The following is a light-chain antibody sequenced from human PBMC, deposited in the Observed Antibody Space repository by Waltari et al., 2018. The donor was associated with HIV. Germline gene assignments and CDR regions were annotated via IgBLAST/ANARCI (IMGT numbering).Light chain of an antibody. CDR2: YDS. V-gene: IGLV3-21*04. CDR3: QVWDSSSGVV. CDR1: NIGSKS. Sequence: SYVLTQSPSVPVAPGKTARITCGGNNIGSKSVHWYQQKPGQAPVLVIYYDSDRPSGIPERFSGSNAGNTATLTISRVEAGDEADYYCQVWDSSSGVVFGGGTRRTVL. J-gene: IGLJ2*01.